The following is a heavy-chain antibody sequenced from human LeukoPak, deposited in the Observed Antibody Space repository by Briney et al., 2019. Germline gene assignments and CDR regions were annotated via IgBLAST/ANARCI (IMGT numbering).Heavy chain of an antibody. CDR2: ISWNSGSI. CDR3: ARATSIVSFDY. CDR1: GFTFDDYA. V-gene: IGHV3-9*01. D-gene: IGHD2/OR15-2a*01. Sequence: PGGSLRLSCAASGFTFDDYAMHWVRQAPGKGLEWVSGISWNSGSIGYADSVEGRFTISRDNAKNSLYLQMNSLRAEDTALYYCARATSIVSFDYWGQGTLVTVSS. J-gene: IGHJ4*02.